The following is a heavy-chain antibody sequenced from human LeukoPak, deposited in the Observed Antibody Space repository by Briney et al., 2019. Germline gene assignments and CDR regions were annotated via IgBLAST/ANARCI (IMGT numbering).Heavy chain of an antibody. CDR1: GFTFSSYA. CDR2: ISGSTGST. D-gene: IGHD6-19*01. J-gene: IGHJ6*03. Sequence: GGSLRLSCAASGFTFSSYAMSWVHQAPGKGLEWVSGISGSTGSTYYAASVKGRFTISRDNSKNTLYLQMNSLRAEDTAVYSCAKSGQYSSGWYYYYMDVWGKGTTVTVSS. V-gene: IGHV3-23*01. CDR3: AKSGQYSSGWYYYYMDV.